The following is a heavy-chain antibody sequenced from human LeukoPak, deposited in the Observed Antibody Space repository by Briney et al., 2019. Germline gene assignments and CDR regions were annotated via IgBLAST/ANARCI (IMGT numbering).Heavy chain of an antibody. CDR2: IRSKANSYAT. J-gene: IGHJ4*02. D-gene: IGHD2-15*01. CDR1: GFTFSGSA. Sequence: GGSLRLSCAASGFTFSGSAMHWVRQASGKGLEWVGRIRSKANSYATAYAASVIGRFIISRDDSKNTAYLQMNSLKTEDTAVYYCTRHNGDYCSGGSCYWNGVDYWGQGTLVTVSS. CDR3: TRHNGDYCSGGSCYWNGVDY. V-gene: IGHV3-73*01.